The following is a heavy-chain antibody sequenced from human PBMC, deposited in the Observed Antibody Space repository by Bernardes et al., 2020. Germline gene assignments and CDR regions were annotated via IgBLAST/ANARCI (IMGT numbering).Heavy chain of an antibody. CDR3: ARGRGADPIVVVPAATRGSWFDP. V-gene: IGHV4-34*01. D-gene: IGHD2-2*01. Sequence: SETLSLTCAVYGGSFSGYYWSWIRQPPGKGLEWIGEINHSGSTNYNPSLKSRVTISVDTSKNQFSLKLSSVTAADTAVYYCARGRGADPIVVVPAATRGSWFDPWGQGTLVTVSS. CDR1: GGSFSGYY. J-gene: IGHJ5*02. CDR2: INHSGST.